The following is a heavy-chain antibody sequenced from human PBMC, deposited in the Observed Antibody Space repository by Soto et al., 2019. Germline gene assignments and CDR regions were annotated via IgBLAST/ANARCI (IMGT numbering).Heavy chain of an antibody. CDR2: IGESGTPT. D-gene: IGHD6-6*01. Sequence: PGGSLRLSCAASGVTFSSYAMNWVRQAPGKGLEWVSLIGESGTPTYYADSVKGRFTISRDNSGNTLFLEMYSLRAEDTAVYYCARGSKQLVRYYGMDVWAQGTTVTVSS. J-gene: IGHJ6*02. CDR3: ARGSKQLVRYYGMDV. CDR1: GVTFSSYA. V-gene: IGHV3-23*01.